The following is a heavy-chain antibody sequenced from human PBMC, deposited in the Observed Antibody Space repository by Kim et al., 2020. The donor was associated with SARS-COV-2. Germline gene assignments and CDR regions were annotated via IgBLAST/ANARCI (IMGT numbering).Heavy chain of an antibody. CDR1: GGSISSSSYY. J-gene: IGHJ3*02. CDR2: IYYSGST. Sequence: SETLSLTCTVSGGSISSSSYYWGWIRQPPGKGLEWIGSIYYSGSTYYNPSLKSRVTISVDTSKNQFSLKLSSVTAADTAMYYCARQPAPYQLLLANDAFGIWGQGTRVTVSS. CDR3: ARQPAPYQLLLANDAFGI. V-gene: IGHV4-39*01. D-gene: IGHD2-2*01.